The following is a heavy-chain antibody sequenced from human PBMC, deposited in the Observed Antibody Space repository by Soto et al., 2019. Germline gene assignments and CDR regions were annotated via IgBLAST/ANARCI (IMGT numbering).Heavy chain of an antibody. CDR2: ISDSGST. V-gene: IGHV4-30-2*01. J-gene: IGHJ4*02. D-gene: IGHD3-22*01. CDR1: GCSISSGGFS. Sequence: SETLSLTCVVSGCSISSGGFSWSWIRQPPGKGLEWIGHISDSGSTYYNPSIRSRVTISVDRSKNQFSLKMSSVTAADTAVYLCARVGDLFYDSGVYSRGVFDSWGQGIMVTVSS. CDR3: ARVGDLFYDSGVYSRGVFDS.